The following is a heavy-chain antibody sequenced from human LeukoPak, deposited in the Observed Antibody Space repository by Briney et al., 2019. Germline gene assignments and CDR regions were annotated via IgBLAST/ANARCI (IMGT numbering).Heavy chain of an antibody. J-gene: IGHJ4*02. D-gene: IGHD3-10*01. CDR2: INPNNGDT. Sequence: ASVKVSCKASGYTFTSYGISWVRQAPGQGLEWMGWINPNNGDTDYAQKFQGRVTMTRDTSIKTVYMELSRLRSDDTAVYFCARVATLVRGIKGYFDYWGQGTLVTVSS. CDR1: GYTFTSYG. CDR3: ARVATLVRGIKGYFDY. V-gene: IGHV1-2*02.